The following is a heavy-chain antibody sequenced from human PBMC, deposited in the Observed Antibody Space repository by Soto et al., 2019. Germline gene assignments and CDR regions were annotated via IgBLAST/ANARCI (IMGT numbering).Heavy chain of an antibody. CDR1: GFTFSSYS. CDR3: ARFPLLWFGEIPHRGVYFDY. V-gene: IGHV3-21*01. Sequence: EVQLVESGGGPVKPGGSLRLSCAASGFTFSSYSMNWVRQAPGKGLEWVSSISSSSSYIYYADSVKGRFTISRDNAKNSLYLQMNSLRAEDTAVYYCARFPLLWFGEIPHRGVYFDYWGQGTLVTVSS. J-gene: IGHJ4*02. CDR2: ISSSSSYI. D-gene: IGHD3-10*01.